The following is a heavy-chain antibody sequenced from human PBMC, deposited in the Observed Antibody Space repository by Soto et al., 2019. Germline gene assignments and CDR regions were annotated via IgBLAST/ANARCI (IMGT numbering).Heavy chain of an antibody. D-gene: IGHD3-22*01. CDR2: IKSEGRGT. V-gene: IGHV3-74*01. CDR1: GFTFSSYW. J-gene: IGHJ4*02. CDR3: ARGDGDRYDGNGYLGRH. Sequence: EVQLVESGGGLVQPGEPLTLSCAASGFTFSSYWMHWVRQAPGKGLLWVSRIKSEGRGTYSAAAVKGPLTIPRDNAKNPRYLQMNSRRVEDTAVYFRARGDGDRYDGNGYLGRHWGQGPLVTVSS.